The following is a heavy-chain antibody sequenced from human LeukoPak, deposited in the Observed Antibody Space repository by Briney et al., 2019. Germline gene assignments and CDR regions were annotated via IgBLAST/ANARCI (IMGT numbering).Heavy chain of an antibody. Sequence: SETLSLTCTVSGDSISTYYWSWIRQPPGKGLEWIGYIHYSGSTNYNPSLKSRVTISVDTSKNQFSLKLSSVTAADTAVYYCARGVTGGWYGDFQHWGQGTLVTVSS. D-gene: IGHD6-19*01. CDR1: GDSISTYY. CDR2: IHYSGST. V-gene: IGHV4-59*01. CDR3: ARGVTGGWYGDFQH. J-gene: IGHJ1*01.